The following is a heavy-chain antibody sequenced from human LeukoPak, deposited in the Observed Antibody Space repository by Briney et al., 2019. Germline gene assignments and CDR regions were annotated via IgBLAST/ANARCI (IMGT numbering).Heavy chain of an antibody. Sequence: PGGSLRLSCAASGFTFSSYDMNWVRQAPGKGLEWVSTIRSNGDTAYNADSVNGRFTISRDNSKNTLYLQMDSLRVEDTAIYHCAKGQELDDGVFDSWGQGTLVTVSS. CDR3: AKGQELDDGVFDS. V-gene: IGHV3-23*01. D-gene: IGHD1-1*01. J-gene: IGHJ4*02. CDR2: IRSNGDTA. CDR1: GFTFSSYD.